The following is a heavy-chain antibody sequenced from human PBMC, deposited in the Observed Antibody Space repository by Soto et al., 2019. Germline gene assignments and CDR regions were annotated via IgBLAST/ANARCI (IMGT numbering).Heavy chain of an antibody. CDR2: IFYSGST. D-gene: IGHD3-22*01. Sequence: SETLSLACTVSGGSISPYFWSWIRQPPGKGLEWIGYIFYSGSTNYNPSLTSRVTISVDTSKNQFSLKLSSVTAADTAVYYCARDHGYYYDSSGYSDYFDYWGQGTLVTVSS. V-gene: IGHV4-59*12. CDR3: ARDHGYYYDSSGYSDYFDY. J-gene: IGHJ4*02. CDR1: GGSISPYF.